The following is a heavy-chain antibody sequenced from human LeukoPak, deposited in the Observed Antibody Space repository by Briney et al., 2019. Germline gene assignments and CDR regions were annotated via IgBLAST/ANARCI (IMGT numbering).Heavy chain of an antibody. Sequence: GGPLRLSCAASGLTFSGSAMSWVRQAPGKGLEWVSLISGSGNSTYYADSVKGRFTISRDNSNNMLYLQMNSLRAEDTAIYYCAKVLVLVSANRYYFDYWGQGTLVTVSS. J-gene: IGHJ4*02. CDR2: ISGSGNST. V-gene: IGHV3-23*01. D-gene: IGHD2-15*01. CDR3: AKVLVLVSANRYYFDY. CDR1: GLTFSGSA.